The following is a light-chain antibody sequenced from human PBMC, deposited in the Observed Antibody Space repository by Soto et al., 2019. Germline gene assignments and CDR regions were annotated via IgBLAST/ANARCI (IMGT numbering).Light chain of an antibody. CDR2: DYN. J-gene: IGLJ1*01. CDR1: TSNIGNNY. V-gene: IGLV1-51*01. CDR3: ATWDSSLRAYV. Sequence: QSVLTQPPSVSAAPGQKVTISCSGSTSNIGNNYVSWYQHLPGAAPKLLIYDYNRRPSGIPDRLSGSRSGTLATLGITGLQTGDEADYYCATWDSSLRAYVFGAGTKVTVL.